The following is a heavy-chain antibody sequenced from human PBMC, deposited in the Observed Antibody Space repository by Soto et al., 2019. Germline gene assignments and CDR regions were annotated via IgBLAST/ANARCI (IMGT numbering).Heavy chain of an antibody. CDR3: AKGID. CDR1: GFTCRSYA. J-gene: IGHJ1*01. Sequence: EVQLLESGGGLVQPGGSLRLSCAASGFTCRSYAMSWVRQAPGKGLEWVSVIADSRDRTYYADSVKGRFTISRDNSKNTLYLQMHNLSAEDTATYYCAKGIDWGQGTRVTVSS. D-gene: IGHD2-15*01. V-gene: IGHV3-23*01. CDR2: IADSRDRT.